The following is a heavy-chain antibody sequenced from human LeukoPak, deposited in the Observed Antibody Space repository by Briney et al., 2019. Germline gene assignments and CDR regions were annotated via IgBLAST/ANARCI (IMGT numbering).Heavy chain of an antibody. CDR3: ARALGRLQPYYYYYGMDV. J-gene: IGHJ6*02. V-gene: IGHV3-7*01. D-gene: IGHD5-24*01. CDR1: GFTFSSYW. CDR2: IKQDGSEK. Sequence: GGSLRLSCAGSGFTFSSYWMSWVRQAPGKGLEWVGNIKQDGSEKYYVDSVKGRFTISRDNAKNSLHLQMNSLRAEDTAVYYCARALGRLQPYYYYYGMDVWGQGATATVCS.